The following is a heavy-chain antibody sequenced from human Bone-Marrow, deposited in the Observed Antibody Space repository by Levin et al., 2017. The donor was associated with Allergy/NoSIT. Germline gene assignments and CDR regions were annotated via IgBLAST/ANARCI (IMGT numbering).Heavy chain of an antibody. CDR3: ARAIAARGTPEAAFDI. CDR2: ISTDGSEL. CDR1: GFTFSNYA. V-gene: IGHV3-30*04. J-gene: IGHJ3*02. Sequence: GGSLRLSCAVTGFTFSNYAMHWVRQPPGKGLEWLTVISTDGSELYYADSVRGRFTISRDNSKNTLYLQMNNMRPEDTALYYCARAIAARGTPEAAFDIWGQGTVVSVSS. D-gene: IGHD6-13*01.